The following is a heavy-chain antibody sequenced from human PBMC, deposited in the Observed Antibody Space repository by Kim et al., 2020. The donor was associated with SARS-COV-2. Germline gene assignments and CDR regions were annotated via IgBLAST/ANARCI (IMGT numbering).Heavy chain of an antibody. D-gene: IGHD2-2*01. CDR3: VKSSTSWLTHGTYDY. CDR2: ISSHGGST. Sequence: GGSLRLSCSASGFTFSDYAMHWVRQAPGKGLEYVSAISSHGGSTYYADSVKGRFTISRDNSKNTLYLQMSSLRGEDTAVYYCVKSSTSWLTHGTYDYWGQGTLVTVSS. J-gene: IGHJ4*02. V-gene: IGHV3-64D*06. CDR1: GFTFSDYA.